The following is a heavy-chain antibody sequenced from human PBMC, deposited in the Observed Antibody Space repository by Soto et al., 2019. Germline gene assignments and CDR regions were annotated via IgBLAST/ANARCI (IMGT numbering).Heavy chain of an antibody. D-gene: IGHD2-15*01. CDR1: GFTFSTYD. V-gene: IGHV3-48*02. Sequence: GGSLRLSCAASGFTFSTYDMNWVRQAPWKGLQGISFISGTSPTTSYADSVRGRFTISRDDARNSLYLQMNSLRDDDTAVYYCARVRDGDEDFDSSGQGTLVTLCS. CDR2: ISGTSPTT. J-gene: IGHJ4*02. CDR3: ARVRDGDEDFDS.